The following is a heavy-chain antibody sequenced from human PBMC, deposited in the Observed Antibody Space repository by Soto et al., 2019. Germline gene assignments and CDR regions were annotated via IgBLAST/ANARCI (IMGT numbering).Heavy chain of an antibody. J-gene: IGHJ6*04. CDR1: GGSISSYY. CDR2: IYYSGST. CDR3: ARGLAYCGGDCPTGVDYYYYYGTDV. Sequence: SETLSLTCTVSGGSISSYYWSWIRQPPGKGLEWIGYIYYSGSTNYNPSLKSRVTISVDTSKNQFSLKLSSVTAADTAVYYYARGLAYCGGDCPTGVDYYYYYGTDVWGKGTTVTVSS. D-gene: IGHD2-21*02. V-gene: IGHV4-59*01.